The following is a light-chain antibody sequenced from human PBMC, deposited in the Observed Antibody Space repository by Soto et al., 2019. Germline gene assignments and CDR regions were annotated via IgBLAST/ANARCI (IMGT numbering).Light chain of an antibody. V-gene: IGKV3-15*01. J-gene: IGKJ5*01. CDR1: QSVSSN. CDR2: GAS. CDR3: QHYINWRS. Sequence: EIVMTQSPATLSVSPGERATLSCRASQSVSSNLAWYQQKPRQVPCFFIYGASTRASGISARFSGSGSVTEFTLTIFSLHSEDFAVYYCQHYINWRSFGQGTRLEIK.